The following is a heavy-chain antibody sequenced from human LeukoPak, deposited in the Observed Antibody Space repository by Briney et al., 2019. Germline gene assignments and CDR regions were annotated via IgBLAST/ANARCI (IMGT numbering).Heavy chain of an antibody. CDR2: ISSSSSYI. CDR1: GFTFSSYS. Sequence: GGSLRLSCAASGFTFSSYSMNWVRQAPGKGLEWVSSISSSSSYIYYADSVKGRFTISRDNAKNSLYLQMNSLRAEDTAVYYCARDDRYYYGMDVWGQGTTVTVSS. J-gene: IGHJ6*02. CDR3: ARDDRYYYGMDV. V-gene: IGHV3-21*01.